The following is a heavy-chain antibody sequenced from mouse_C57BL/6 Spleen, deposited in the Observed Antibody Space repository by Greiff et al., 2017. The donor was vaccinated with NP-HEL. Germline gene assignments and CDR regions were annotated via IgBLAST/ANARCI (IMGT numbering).Heavy chain of an antibody. V-gene: IGHV2-2*01. CDR1: GFSLTSYG. Sequence: QVQLKESGPGLVQPSQSLSITCTVSGFSLTSYGVHWVRQSPGKGLEWLGVIWSGGSTDYNAAFISRLSISKDNSKSQVFFKMNSLQADDTAIYYCARGNGNYYFDYWGQGTTLTVSS. D-gene: IGHD2-1*01. CDR3: ARGNGNYYFDY. CDR2: IWSGGST. J-gene: IGHJ2*01.